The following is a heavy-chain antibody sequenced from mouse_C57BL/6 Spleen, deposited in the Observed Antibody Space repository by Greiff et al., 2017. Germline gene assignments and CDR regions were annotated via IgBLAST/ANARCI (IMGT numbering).Heavy chain of an antibody. J-gene: IGHJ2*01. V-gene: IGHV1-82*01. CDR2: IYPGDGDT. CDR3: AGGDRFYFDY. CDR1: GYAFSSSW. Sequence: VQLQQSGPELVKPGASVTISCKASGYAFSSSWMNWVKQRPGQGLEWIGRIYPGDGDTNYNRKFKGKATLTADTSSSTAYMQLRGLTSEDSAVYFGAGGDRFYFDYWGQGTTLTVSS. D-gene: IGHD3-3*01.